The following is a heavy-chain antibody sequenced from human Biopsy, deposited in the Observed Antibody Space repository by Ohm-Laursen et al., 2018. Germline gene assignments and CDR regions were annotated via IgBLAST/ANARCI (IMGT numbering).Heavy chain of an antibody. J-gene: IGHJ4*02. V-gene: IGHV1-2*02. D-gene: IGHD3-9*01. Sequence: ASVKVSCKVSGDAFLGYYLHWARQAPGQGLEWMGWINPKSGGTHYLEKFRGRVTMTRDTSISTAYMEVSSLRSDDTAVYYCAIDGNDFLTDYLKIDQWGQGTLVTVSS. CDR2: INPKSGGT. CDR3: AIDGNDFLTDYLKIDQ. CDR1: GDAFLGYY.